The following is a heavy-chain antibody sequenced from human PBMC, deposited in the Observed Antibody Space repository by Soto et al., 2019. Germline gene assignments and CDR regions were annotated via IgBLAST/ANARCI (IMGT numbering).Heavy chain of an antibody. Sequence: EVRLVESGGGVVQPGGSLKLSCAASGFTFSGSAMQWVRQASGEGLEWLGRIGSRGDSYATAYAASVKDRFTISRDDSKNTAFLQMNNLKTEDTAVYYCSRDDADWLFNWGQGALVTVSS. CDR2: IGSRGDSYAT. CDR1: GFTFSGSA. CDR3: SRDDADWLFN. D-gene: IGHD4-17*01. J-gene: IGHJ4*02. V-gene: IGHV3-73*02.